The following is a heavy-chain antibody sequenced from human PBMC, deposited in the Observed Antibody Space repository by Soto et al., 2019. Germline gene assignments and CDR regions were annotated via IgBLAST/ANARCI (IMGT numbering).Heavy chain of an antibody. CDR2: IKSKTDGGTA. V-gene: IGHV3-15*01. D-gene: IGHD5-18*01. CDR3: ATDTAPYYWYFAMDV. CDR1: GLTFNNAW. J-gene: IGHJ6*02. Sequence: EVQLVESGGGLVKPGGSLTLSCAASGLTFNNAWMSWVRQAPERGPEWVGRIKSKTDGGTADYAGPVKGRFTISRDDSKNTVYLEMSSLKTEDTGVYFCATDTAPYYWYFAMDVWGQGTTVTVSS.